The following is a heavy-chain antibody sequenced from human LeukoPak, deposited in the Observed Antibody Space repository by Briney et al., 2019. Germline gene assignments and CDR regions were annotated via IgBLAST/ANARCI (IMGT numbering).Heavy chain of an antibody. CDR2: MYYSGST. V-gene: IGHV4-59*01. D-gene: IGHD4-17*01. J-gene: IGHJ5*02. CDR1: GGSITSYY. Sequence: PSETLSLTCTVSGGSITSYYWSWIRQPPGKGLEWIGYMYYSGSTNYNPSLKSRVTMSVDTSKNQVSLKLRSVTAADTAVYYCARSSHDYGHWFDPWGQGTLVTVSS. CDR3: ARSSHDYGHWFDP.